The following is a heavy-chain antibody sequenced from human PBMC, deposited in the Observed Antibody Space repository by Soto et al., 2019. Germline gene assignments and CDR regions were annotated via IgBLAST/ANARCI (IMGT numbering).Heavy chain of an antibody. D-gene: IGHD2-21*01. Sequence: EVQLVESEGGLVQPGGSLRLSCVGSGFTMSSYEMNWVRQAPGKGLEWVAWISYSGSPTGHADSVKGRFTISRDNAKNSLYLQMNSLRAEDTAVYYCVRHRSLNVPTSIDYWGPGALVTVSS. J-gene: IGHJ4*01. CDR2: ISYSGSPT. CDR3: VRHRSLNVPTSIDY. CDR1: GFTMSSYE. V-gene: IGHV3-48*03.